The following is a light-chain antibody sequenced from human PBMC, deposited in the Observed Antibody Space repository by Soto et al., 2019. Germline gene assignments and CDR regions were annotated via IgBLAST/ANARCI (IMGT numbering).Light chain of an antibody. J-gene: IGLJ1*01. CDR3: SSYTTATSTQA. CDR2: YVS. V-gene: IGLV2-14*01. Sequence: TPPCFVSXSPGQSLPLLCTGTGSDFGGNNYVSWYQQHPGTAPKLMISYVSNRPSGVPNRFYGSKSGNTASLSISGLQAEDEADYYCSSYTTATSTQAFGSGTKVTVL. CDR1: GSDFGGNNY.